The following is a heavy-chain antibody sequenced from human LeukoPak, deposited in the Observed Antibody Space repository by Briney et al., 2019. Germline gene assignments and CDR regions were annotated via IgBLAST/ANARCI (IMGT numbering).Heavy chain of an antibody. CDR1: GFTFSSSW. V-gene: IGHV3-74*01. J-gene: IGHJ4*02. CDR2: ISPDGSYT. Sequence: GGSLRLSCAASGFTFSSSWMHWVRQVPGKGLVWVSHISPDGSYTDYADSVKGRFIISRDNAKNTMSLQMNSLRTEDTAVYYCVRDLSFSPDSWGQGTLVSVSS. CDR3: VRDLSFSPDS.